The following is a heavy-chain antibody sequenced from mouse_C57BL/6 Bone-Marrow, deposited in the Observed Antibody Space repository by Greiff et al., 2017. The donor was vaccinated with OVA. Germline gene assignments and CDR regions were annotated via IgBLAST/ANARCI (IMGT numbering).Heavy chain of an antibody. V-gene: IGHV6-6*01. CDR1: GFTFSDAW. J-gene: IGHJ2*01. D-gene: IGHD4-1*01. Sequence: EVQGVESGGGLVQPGGSMKLSCAASGFTFSDAWMDWVRQSPEKGLEWVAEIRNKANNHATYYAESVKGRFTISRDDSKSSVYLQMNSLRAEDTGIYYCTSELGRGVDFDYWGQGTTLTVSS. CDR3: TSELGRGVDFDY. CDR2: IRNKANNHAT.